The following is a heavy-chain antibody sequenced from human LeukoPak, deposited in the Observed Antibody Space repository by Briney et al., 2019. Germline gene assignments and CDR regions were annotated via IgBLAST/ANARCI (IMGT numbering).Heavy chain of an antibody. CDR1: GGSFSSGSHY. Sequence: PSETLSLTCTVSGGSFSSGSHYWGWVRQPPGKGLEWIGSMYYSGSTYYNASLRSRVTISVDTSRDQFSLKLSSVTAADTAVYYCARHFDRDGYKSNAFDIWGQGTMVTVSS. CDR2: MYYSGST. CDR3: ARHFDRDGYKSNAFDI. D-gene: IGHD5-24*01. J-gene: IGHJ3*02. V-gene: IGHV4-39*01.